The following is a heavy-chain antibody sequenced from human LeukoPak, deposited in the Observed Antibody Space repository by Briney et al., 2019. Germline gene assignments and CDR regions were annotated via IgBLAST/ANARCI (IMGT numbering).Heavy chain of an antibody. Sequence: GGSLRLSCAASGFTFSSYWMHWVRQAPGKGLVWVSRIIGDGSSISYAASVRGRFSISRDNAKNTLYLQMNSLRAEDTAVYYCARGLSAYVRSLGYWGERTL. CDR3: ARGLSAYVRSLGY. CDR1: GFTFSSYW. J-gene: IGHJ4*02. V-gene: IGHV3-74*01. CDR2: IIGDGSSI. D-gene: IGHD7-27*01.